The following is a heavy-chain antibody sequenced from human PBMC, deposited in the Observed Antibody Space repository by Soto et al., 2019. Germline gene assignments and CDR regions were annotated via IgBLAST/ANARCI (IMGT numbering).Heavy chain of an antibody. V-gene: IGHV4-31*03. D-gene: IGHD1-1*01. CDR1: GVSVSSGDYY. Sequence: QVQLQESGPGLVKTSQTLSLSCNVYGVSVSSGDYYWSWIRQHAGGGLEWIGYIDRSGSTYYKPSLRGRVIMSVDTSTNQIYLRLLSVTAADTAMYYCARDSGGNSENYYGLDVWGHGTTVTVSS. CDR2: IDRSGST. CDR3: ARDSGGNSENYYGLDV. J-gene: IGHJ6*02.